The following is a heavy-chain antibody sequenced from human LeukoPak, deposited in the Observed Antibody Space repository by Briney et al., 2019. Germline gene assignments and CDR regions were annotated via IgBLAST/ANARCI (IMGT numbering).Heavy chain of an antibody. J-gene: IGHJ4*02. D-gene: IGHD3-10*01. V-gene: IGHV5-51*01. CDR1: GYSFTSFW. CDR3: ASGSGSYSSFDY. CDR2: IYPGDSDT. Sequence: ASVKVSCKASGYSFTSFWIGWVRQMPGKGLEWMGIIYPGDSDTRYSPSFQGQVTISADKSISTAYRQWSSLKASDTAMYYCASGSGSYSSFDYWGQGTLVTVSS.